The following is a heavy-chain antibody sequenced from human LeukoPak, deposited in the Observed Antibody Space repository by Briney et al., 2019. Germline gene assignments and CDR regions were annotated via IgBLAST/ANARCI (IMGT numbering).Heavy chain of an antibody. CDR3: ARGDDYVWGSYRYLPYYFDY. D-gene: IGHD3-16*02. V-gene: IGHV3-74*01. J-gene: IGHJ4*02. CDR1: GFTFSSYW. CDR2: INSDGSGT. Sequence: GGSLRLSCAASGFTFSSYWMHWVRQAPGKGLVWVSRINSDGSGTSYADSVKGRFTISRDNAKNTLYLQMNSLRAEDTAVYYCARGDDYVWGSYRYLPYYFDYWGQGTLVTVSS.